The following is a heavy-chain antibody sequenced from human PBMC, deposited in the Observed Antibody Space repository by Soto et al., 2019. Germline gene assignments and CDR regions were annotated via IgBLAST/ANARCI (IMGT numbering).Heavy chain of an antibody. CDR1: GGTFSSYA. V-gene: IGHV1-69*01. J-gene: IGHJ4*02. D-gene: IGHD2-8*01. Sequence: QVQLVQSGAEVKKPGSSAKVSCKASGGTFSSYAISWVRQAPGQGLEWMGGIIPIFGTANYAQKFQGRVTITADESTSTAYMELSSLRSEDTAVYYCARVDRGYCTNGVCYSSDYWGQGTLVTVSS. CDR3: ARVDRGYCTNGVCYSSDY. CDR2: IIPIFGTA.